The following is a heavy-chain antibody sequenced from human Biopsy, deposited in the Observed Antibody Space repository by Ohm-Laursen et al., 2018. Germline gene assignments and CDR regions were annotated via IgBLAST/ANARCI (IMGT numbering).Heavy chain of an antibody. CDR2: MNHGGST. V-gene: IGHV4-34*01. J-gene: IGHJ4*02. CDR1: GGSISSYY. CDR3: ARGSNWNDWSFDY. D-gene: IGHD1-20*01. Sequence: SETLSLTCTVSGGSISSYYWSWIRQPPGKGLEWIGEMNHGGSTNYNSSLKSRVTISVNTSKNQFSLKLNSVTAADTAVYYCARGSNWNDWSFDYWGQGTVVTVPS.